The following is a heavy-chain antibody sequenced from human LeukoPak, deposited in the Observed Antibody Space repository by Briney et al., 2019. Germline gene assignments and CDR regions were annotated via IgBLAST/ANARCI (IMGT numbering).Heavy chain of an antibody. CDR1: GYTFTSYG. J-gene: IGHJ3*02. V-gene: IGHV1-69*06. Sequence: SVKVSCKASGYTFTSYGISWVRQAPGQGLEWMGGIIPIFGTANYAQKFQGRVTITADKSTSTAYMELSSLRSEDTAVYYCALGLSSGSATHAFDIWGQGTMVTVSS. CDR2: IIPIFGTA. D-gene: IGHD3-22*01. CDR3: ALGLSSGSATHAFDI.